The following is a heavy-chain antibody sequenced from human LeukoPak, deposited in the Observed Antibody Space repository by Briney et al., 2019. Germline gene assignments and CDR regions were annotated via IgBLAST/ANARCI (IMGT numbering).Heavy chain of an antibody. CDR3: ARESTLDP. CDR1: GYTFTSYG. CDR2: ISAYNGNT. V-gene: IGHV1-18*01. Sequence: VASVKVSCKASGYTFTSYGFNWVRQAPGQGLEWMGWISAYNGNTNYAQKLQGRVTMTTDTSTSTAYMELSSLNSDDTAVYYCARESTLDPWGQGTLVTVSS. D-gene: IGHD2-15*01. J-gene: IGHJ5*02.